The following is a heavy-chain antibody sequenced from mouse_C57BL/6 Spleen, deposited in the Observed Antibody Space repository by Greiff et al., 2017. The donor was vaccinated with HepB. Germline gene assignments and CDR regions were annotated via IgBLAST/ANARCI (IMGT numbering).Heavy chain of an antibody. D-gene: IGHD4-1*01. Sequence: EVKLMESGGGLVKPGGSLKLSCAASGFTFSSYAMSWVRQTPEKRLEWVATISDGGSYTYYPDNVKGRFTISRDNAKNNLYLQMSHLKSEDTAMYYCARDQRLDYAMDYWGQGTSVTVSS. CDR1: GFTFSSYA. CDR3: ARDQRLDYAMDY. CDR2: ISDGGSYT. V-gene: IGHV5-4*01. J-gene: IGHJ4*01.